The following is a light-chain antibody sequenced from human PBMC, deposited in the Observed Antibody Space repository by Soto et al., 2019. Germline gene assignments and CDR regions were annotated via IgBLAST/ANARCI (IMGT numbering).Light chain of an antibody. CDR3: QQYDNLPLT. Sequence: DIQSTQSPSFLSASVGDRVTITCRASQGIRNDLSWYQQKPGKAPKLLIYDASNLETGVPSRFSGSGSGTDFTFTISSLQPEDIATYYCQQYDNLPLTFGGGTKVDI. J-gene: IGKJ4*01. CDR2: DAS. V-gene: IGKV1-33*01. CDR1: QGIRND.